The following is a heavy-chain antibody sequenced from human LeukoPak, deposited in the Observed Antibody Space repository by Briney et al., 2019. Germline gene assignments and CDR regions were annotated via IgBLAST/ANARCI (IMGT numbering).Heavy chain of an antibody. CDR1: GGTFSSYA. CDR3: ARVPRIAAAGIYDY. Sequence: GASVKVSCKASGGTFSSYAISWVRQAPGQGLEWMGGIIPIFGTANYAQKFQGRVTITADESTSTAYMELSSLRSEDTAVYYCARVPRIAAAGIYDYWGQGTLVTVSS. J-gene: IGHJ4*02. V-gene: IGHV1-69*01. CDR2: IIPIFGTA. D-gene: IGHD6-13*01.